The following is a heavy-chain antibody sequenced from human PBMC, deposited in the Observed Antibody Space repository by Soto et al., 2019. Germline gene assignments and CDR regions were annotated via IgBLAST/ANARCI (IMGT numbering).Heavy chain of an antibody. CDR3: ARERFRPQGYYFDY. CDR2: INAGNGNT. Sequence: ASVKVSCKASGYTFSAYIMHWVRQAPGQRLEWMGWINAGNGNTKYSQNFQGRVTITRDTSASTAYMELSSLRSEDTAVYYCARERFRPQGYYFDYWGQGTLVTVSS. CDR1: GYTFSAYI. V-gene: IGHV1-3*01. D-gene: IGHD3-10*01. J-gene: IGHJ4*02.